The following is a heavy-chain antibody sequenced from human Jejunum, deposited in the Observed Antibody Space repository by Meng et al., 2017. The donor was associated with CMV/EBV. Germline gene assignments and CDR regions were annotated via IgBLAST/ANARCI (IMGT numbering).Heavy chain of an antibody. V-gene: IGHV3-53*01. D-gene: IGHD5-18*01. CDR1: GFTVSSNY. Sequence: VRLVGSGGALIQPGGSLRLSCAASGFTVSSNYMSWVRQAPGKGLEWVSHIYADGSTYYADSVKGRFTISRDNPKNTLYLQMNTLRAEDTAVFYCARTVGYTYGLGNWGQGTLVTVSS. CDR2: IYADGST. CDR3: ARTVGYTYGLGN. J-gene: IGHJ4*02.